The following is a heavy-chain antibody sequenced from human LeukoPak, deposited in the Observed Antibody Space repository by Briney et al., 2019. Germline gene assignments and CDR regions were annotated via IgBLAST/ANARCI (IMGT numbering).Heavy chain of an antibody. Sequence: GASVKVSCKTSGYTFTGYYMQWVRQAPGQGLEWMGWISPNSGRANYAQKFQCRVTMTRDTSMSTGYMEVSRLRSDDRAVYYCARKSNYGWGSAFGNWGQGTLVTVSS. CDR3: ARKSNYGWGSAFGN. V-gene: IGHV1-2*02. D-gene: IGHD3-10*01. J-gene: IGHJ4*02. CDR1: GYTFTGYY. CDR2: ISPNSGRA.